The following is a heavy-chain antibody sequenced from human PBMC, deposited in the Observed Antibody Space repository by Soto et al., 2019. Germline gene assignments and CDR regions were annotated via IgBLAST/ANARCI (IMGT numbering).Heavy chain of an antibody. CDR2: ISSSGSYT. Sequence: LRLYCAASRFTFSDYYMSWIRQAPGKGLEWVSYISSSGSYTNYADSVKGRFTISRDNAKNSLYLQMNSLRAEDTAVYYCAREANYDFWSGPDSLGYYYGVHVWGHGPTVTVSS. CDR1: RFTFSDYY. J-gene: IGHJ6*02. V-gene: IGHV3-11*06. D-gene: IGHD3-3*01. CDR3: AREANYDFWSGPDSLGYYYGVHV.